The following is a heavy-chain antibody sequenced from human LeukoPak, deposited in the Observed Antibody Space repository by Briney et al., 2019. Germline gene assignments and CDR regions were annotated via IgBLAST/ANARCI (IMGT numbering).Heavy chain of an antibody. CDR2: INPSGGST. CDR3: ARPSWVKNAFDI. CDR1: GYTFTNYY. J-gene: IGHJ3*02. Sequence: GASVKVSCKTSGYTFTNYYMHWVRQAPGQGLEWMGVINPSGGSTTYAQKFQGRVTMTRDMSTSTVYMELSSLRPEDTAVFYCARPSWVKNAFDIWGQGTMVTVSS. D-gene: IGHD1-26*01. V-gene: IGHV1-46*01.